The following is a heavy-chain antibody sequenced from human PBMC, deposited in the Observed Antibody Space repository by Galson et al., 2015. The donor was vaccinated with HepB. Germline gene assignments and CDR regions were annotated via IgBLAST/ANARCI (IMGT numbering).Heavy chain of an antibody. CDR3: ARHEGGYCSGGSCPGWFDP. D-gene: IGHD2-15*01. J-gene: IGHJ5*02. V-gene: IGHV5-10-1*01. CDR2: IDPSDSYT. Sequence: QSGAEVKKPGESLRISCKGSGYSFTSYWISWVRQMPGKGLEWMGRIDPSDSYTNYSPSFQGHDTISADKSISTAYLQWSSLKASDTAMYYCARHEGGYCSGGSCPGWFDPWGQGTLVTVSS. CDR1: GYSFTSYW.